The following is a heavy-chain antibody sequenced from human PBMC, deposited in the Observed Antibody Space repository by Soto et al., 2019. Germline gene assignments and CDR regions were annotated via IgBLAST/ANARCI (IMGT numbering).Heavy chain of an antibody. D-gene: IGHD5-12*01. J-gene: IGHJ4*02. CDR3: AREGSGSNF. Sequence: AASVQLCWEWCVVSFSSFGICWVRQAPGQGLEWMGGIVPVFGRPNYAQRFRGRLTITADESTSTGYMELISLRSDDTAVYYCAREGSGSNFWGQGTPVPGSS. CDR2: IVPVFGRP. V-gene: IGHV1-69*01. CDR1: VVSFSSFG.